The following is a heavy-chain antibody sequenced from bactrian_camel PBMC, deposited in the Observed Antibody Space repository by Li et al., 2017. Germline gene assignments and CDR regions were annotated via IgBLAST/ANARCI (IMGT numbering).Heavy chain of an antibody. CDR3: AAASYCAAVQYGGQKRVKY. CDR2: IYTGGDIT. V-gene: IGHV3S1*01. Sequence: HVQLVESGGGSVQPGGSLRLTCVVSVSGYTRRRMAWFRRAPGKEREGVAAIYTGGDITYYADNVKGRFTISRDDAKTTVYLQMNSLKPEDTGLYYCAAASYCAAVQYGGQKRVKYWGQGTQVT. J-gene: IGHJ4*01. D-gene: IGHD3*01. CDR1: VSGYTRRR.